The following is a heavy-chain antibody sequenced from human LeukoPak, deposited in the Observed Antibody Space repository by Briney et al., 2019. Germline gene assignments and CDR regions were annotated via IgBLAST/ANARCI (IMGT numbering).Heavy chain of an antibody. V-gene: IGHV1-69*05. J-gene: IGHJ6*03. CDR3: ARCDHYYYYMDV. CDR2: IIPIFGTA. CDR1: GGTFSSYA. Sequence: GASVKVSCKASGGTFSSYAISWVRQAPGQGLEWMGGIIPIFGTANYAQKFQDRVTITTDESTSTAYMELSSLRSEDTAVYYCARCDHYYYYMDVWGKGTTVTVSS.